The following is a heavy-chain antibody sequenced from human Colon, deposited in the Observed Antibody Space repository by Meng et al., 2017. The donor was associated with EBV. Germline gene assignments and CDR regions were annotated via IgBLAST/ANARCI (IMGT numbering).Heavy chain of an antibody. CDR1: CRPSTSGVYS. CDR2: SYYTGLT. V-gene: IGHV4-30-4*01. J-gene: IGHJ4*02. Sequence: EPCPRHLKPSQTLSPPCTVSCRPSTSGVYSWILIRPPPGKGLHVIRYSYYTGLTHYTPSLKSRVTRSMSTSKNHFALSLISVTSADTAVYYCARNSYFDYWGQGTLVTVSS. CDR3: ARNSYFDY.